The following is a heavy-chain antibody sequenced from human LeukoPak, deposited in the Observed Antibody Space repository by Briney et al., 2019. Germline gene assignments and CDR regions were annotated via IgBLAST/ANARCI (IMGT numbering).Heavy chain of an antibody. D-gene: IGHD6-19*01. CDR2: IWYDGSNK. CDR3: ARDRRIAVAGTEGLDY. V-gene: IGHV3-33*01. J-gene: IGHJ4*02. Sequence: GGSLRLSCAASGFTFSSYGMHWVRQAPGKGLEWVAVIWYDGSNKYYADSVKGRFTISRDNSKNTLYLQMNSLRAEDTAVYYCARDRRIAVAGTEGLDYWGQGTLVTVSS. CDR1: GFTFSSYG.